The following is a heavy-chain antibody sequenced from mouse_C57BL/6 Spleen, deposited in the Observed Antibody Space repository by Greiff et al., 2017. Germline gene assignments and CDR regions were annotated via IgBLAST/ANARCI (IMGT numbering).Heavy chain of an antibody. CDR1: GYAFSSSW. Sequence: QVQLQQSGPALVKPGASVKISCKASGYAFSSSWMNWVKQRPGKGLEWIGRIYPGDGDTNYNGKFKGKATLTADTSSSTAYMQLSSLTSEDSAVSFCAPITTVVQSYWYFDVWGTGTTVTVSS. CDR2: IYPGDGDT. J-gene: IGHJ1*03. V-gene: IGHV1-82*01. CDR3: APITTVVQSYWYFDV. D-gene: IGHD1-1*01.